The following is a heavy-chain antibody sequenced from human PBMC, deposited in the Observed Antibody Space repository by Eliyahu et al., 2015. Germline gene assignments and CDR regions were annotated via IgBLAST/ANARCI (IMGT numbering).Heavy chain of an antibody. CDR1: GGSISSDNYC. CDR3: ARDGYYTVGAYYSTSYYYYLDV. V-gene: IGHV4-61*02. CDR2: VSSGGTT. J-gene: IGHJ6*03. Sequence: QVQLQESGPGLVKPSQTLSLTCSVSGGSISSDNYCWSXIRQPAGKGLEWVGRVSSGGTTKYNPSLKSRVSISVDTSKNQFSLWLTSVTAADTAIYYCARDGYYTVGAYYSTSYYYYLDVWGKGTTVTVS. D-gene: IGHD2-8*02.